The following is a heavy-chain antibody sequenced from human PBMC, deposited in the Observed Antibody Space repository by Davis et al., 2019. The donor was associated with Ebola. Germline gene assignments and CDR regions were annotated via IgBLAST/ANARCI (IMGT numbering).Heavy chain of an antibody. J-gene: IGHJ4*02. V-gene: IGHV3-23*01. Sequence: PGGSLRLSCAASGFTFSSYAMSWVRQAPGKGLEWVSAISGSGGSTYYADSVEGRFTISRDNSRNTLYLQMNSLRAEDAAVYYCAKNAGGTTTRFITSWGQGTLVTVSS. D-gene: IGHD3-22*01. CDR2: ISGSGGST. CDR3: AKNAGGTTTRFITS. CDR1: GFTFSSYA.